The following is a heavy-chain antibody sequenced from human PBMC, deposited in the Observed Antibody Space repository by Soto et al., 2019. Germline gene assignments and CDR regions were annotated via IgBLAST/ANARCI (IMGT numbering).Heavy chain of an antibody. V-gene: IGHV5-10-1*01. CDR1: GYSFTSYW. CDR2: IDPSDSYT. D-gene: IGHD2-2*01. J-gene: IGHJ3*02. CDR3: ASQTNCSSTSCYVAFDI. Sequence: GESLKISCKGSGYSFTSYWISWVRQMPGKGLEWMGRIDPSDSYTNYSPSFQGHVTISADKSISTAYLQWSSLKASDTAMYYCASQTNCSSTSCYVAFDIWGQGTIVTVSS.